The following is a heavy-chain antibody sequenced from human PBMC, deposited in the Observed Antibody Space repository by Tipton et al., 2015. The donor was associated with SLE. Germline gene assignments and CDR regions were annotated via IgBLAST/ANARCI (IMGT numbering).Heavy chain of an antibody. D-gene: IGHD3-3*01. J-gene: IGHJ3*02. CDR2: IYYSGST. Sequence: TLSLTCTVSGGSISSYYWSWIRQPPGKGLEWIGYIYYSGSTNYNPSLKSRVTISVDTSKNQFSLKLSSVTAADTAVYYCARDRPSGNDAFDIWGQGTMVTVPS. V-gene: IGHV4-59*01. CDR1: GGSISSYY. CDR3: ARDRPSGNDAFDI.